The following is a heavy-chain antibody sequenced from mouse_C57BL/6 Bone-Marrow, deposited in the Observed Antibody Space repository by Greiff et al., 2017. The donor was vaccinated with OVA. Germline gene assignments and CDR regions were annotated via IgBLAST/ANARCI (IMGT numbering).Heavy chain of an antibody. D-gene: IGHD2-4*01. Sequence: QVQLQQPGAELVKPGASVKMSCKASGYTFTSYWITWVKQRPGQGLEWIGDIYPGSGSTNYNEKFKSKATLTVDTSSSTAYMQLSSLTSEDSAVYYGARRGLRRAYYAMDYWGQGTSVTVSS. J-gene: IGHJ4*01. V-gene: IGHV1-55*01. CDR1: GYTFTSYW. CDR2: IYPGSGST. CDR3: ARRGLRRAYYAMDY.